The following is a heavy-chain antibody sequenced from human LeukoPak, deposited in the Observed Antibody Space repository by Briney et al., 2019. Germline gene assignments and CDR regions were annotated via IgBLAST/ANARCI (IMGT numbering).Heavy chain of an antibody. D-gene: IGHD2-21*01. CDR3: ASLLIPDIDY. Sequence: GGSLRLSCAASGFTFSGCAMHWVRQAPGKGLECVAVISYDGSQKYYADSVTGRFTISRDNSKNTLFLQMTSLRPEDTAVYYCASLLIPDIDYWGQGTLVTVSS. V-gene: IGHV3-30-3*01. CDR2: ISYDGSQK. CDR1: GFTFSGCA. J-gene: IGHJ4*02.